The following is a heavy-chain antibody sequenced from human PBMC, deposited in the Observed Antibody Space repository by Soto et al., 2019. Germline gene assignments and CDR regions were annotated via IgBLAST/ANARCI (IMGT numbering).Heavy chain of an antibody. Sequence: ASVKVSCKASGYTFTSYGISWVRQAPGQGLEWMGWISAYNGNTNYAQKLQGRVTMTTDTSTSTAYMELRSLRSDDTAVYYCARDSDYDFWXXXXXXXXXDXXGXGTLVTXXS. CDR3: ARDSDYDFWXXXXXXXXXDX. V-gene: IGHV1-18*01. CDR2: ISAYNGNT. CDR1: GYTFTSYG. J-gene: IGHJ4*02. D-gene: IGHD3-3*01.